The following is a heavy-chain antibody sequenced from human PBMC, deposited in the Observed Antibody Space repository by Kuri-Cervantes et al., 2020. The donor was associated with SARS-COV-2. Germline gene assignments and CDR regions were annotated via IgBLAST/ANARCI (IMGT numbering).Heavy chain of an antibody. Sequence: GESLKISCAASGFAFNDYWMAWVRQAPGKGLEWVSAISGSGGSTYYADSVKGRFTISRDNSKNTLYLQMNSLRAEDTAVYYCAKDPQLGDAFDIWGQGTRVTVSS. CDR1: GFAFNDYW. D-gene: IGHD6-6*01. CDR3: AKDPQLGDAFDI. J-gene: IGHJ3*02. V-gene: IGHV3-23*01. CDR2: ISGSGGST.